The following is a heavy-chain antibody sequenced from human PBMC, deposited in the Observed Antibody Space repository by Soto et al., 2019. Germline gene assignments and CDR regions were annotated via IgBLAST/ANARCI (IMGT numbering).Heavy chain of an antibody. CDR3: ARDRSGIASSLDRLDP. J-gene: IGHJ5*02. Sequence: SLKVSCKASGGTSSSYAMRWVRPAPAQGHEWMGGIIPIFGTANYAQKFQGRVTITADESTSTAYMELSSLRSQDTAVYYCARDRSGIASSLDRLDPWGQGSLVIVSS. CDR2: IIPIFGTA. D-gene: IGHD6-13*01. V-gene: IGHV1-69*13. CDR1: GGTSSSYA.